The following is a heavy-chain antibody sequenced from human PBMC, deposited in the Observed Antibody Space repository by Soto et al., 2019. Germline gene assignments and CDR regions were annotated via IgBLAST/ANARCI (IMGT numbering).Heavy chain of an antibody. CDR2: IWYDGSNK. J-gene: IGHJ6*02. D-gene: IGHD6-13*01. V-gene: IGHV3-33*01. CDR3: ARVRRSSPITPYYYGMDV. Sequence: PGGSLRLSCAASGFTFSSYGMHWVRQAPGKGLEWVAVIWYDGSNKYYADSVKGRFTISRDNSKNTLNLQMNSLRAEDTAVYYCARVRRSSPITPYYYGMDVWGQGTTVTVSS. CDR1: GFTFSSYG.